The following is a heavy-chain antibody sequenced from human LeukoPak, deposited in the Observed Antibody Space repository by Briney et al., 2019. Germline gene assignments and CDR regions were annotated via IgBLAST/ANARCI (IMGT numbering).Heavy chain of an antibody. CDR1: GFTFSSYA. J-gene: IGHJ6*02. CDR2: ISSSSSYI. D-gene: IGHD2-21*02. V-gene: IGHV3-21*01. Sequence: PGGSLRLSCAASGFTFSSYAMHWVRQAPGKGLEWVSSISSSSSYIYYADSVKGRFTISRDNAKNSLYLQMNSLRAEDTAVYYCARDGCGGDCWYGMDVWGQGTTVTVSS. CDR3: ARDGCGGDCWYGMDV.